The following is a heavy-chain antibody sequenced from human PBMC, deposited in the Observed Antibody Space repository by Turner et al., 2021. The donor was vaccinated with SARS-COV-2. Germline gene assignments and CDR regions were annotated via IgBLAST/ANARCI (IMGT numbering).Heavy chain of an antibody. V-gene: IGHV3-7*03. CDR2: IKEDGSEK. D-gene: IGHD5-12*01. Sequence: EVQLVESGGGLVQPGGSLRLSCAASGFTFSNYWMSWFRQAPGKGLEWVANIKEDGSEKYYVDSVKGRFTISRDNAKNSLYLQMNSLRAEDTAVYYCARSSVDSGYEDDYYYYYGMDVWGQGTTVTVSS. CDR3: ARSSVDSGYEDDYYYYYGMDV. CDR1: GFTFSNYW. J-gene: IGHJ6*02.